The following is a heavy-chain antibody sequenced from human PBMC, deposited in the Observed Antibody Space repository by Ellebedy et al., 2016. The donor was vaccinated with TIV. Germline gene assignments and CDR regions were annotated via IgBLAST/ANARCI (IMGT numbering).Heavy chain of an antibody. Sequence: GGSLRLSCAASKFTVSYNYMNWVRQAPGKGPEWVSGIYTGDSTDYADSVKGRFTISRDNSKNTLYLQMNSLRTEDTAVYYCARKEAATLDDAFDIWGQGTMVTVSS. CDR1: KFTVSYNY. CDR3: ARKEAATLDDAFDI. D-gene: IGHD2-15*01. J-gene: IGHJ3*02. CDR2: IYTGDST. V-gene: IGHV3-66*01.